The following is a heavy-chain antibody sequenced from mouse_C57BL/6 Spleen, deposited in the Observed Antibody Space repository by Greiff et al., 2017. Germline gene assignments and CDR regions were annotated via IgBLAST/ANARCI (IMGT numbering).Heavy chain of an antibody. Sequence: VQLQQSGAELAKPGASVKLSCKASGYTFTSYWMHWVKQRPGQGLEWIGYINPSSGYTKYNQKFKDKATLTADKSSSTAYMQLSSLTYEDSAVYYCATQTAQATDYFDYWGQGTTLTVSS. CDR2: INPSSGYT. D-gene: IGHD3-2*02. J-gene: IGHJ2*01. CDR3: ATQTAQATDYFDY. V-gene: IGHV1-7*01. CDR1: GYTFTSYW.